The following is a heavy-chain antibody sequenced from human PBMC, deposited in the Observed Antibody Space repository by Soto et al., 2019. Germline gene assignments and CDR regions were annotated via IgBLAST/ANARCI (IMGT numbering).Heavy chain of an antibody. CDR3: AKGGRQWLVTYDFNY. CDR2: VSHDGRNT. Sequence: VQLVESGGGVVQAVRSLRLSCAASGFTFSDYAMHWVRQAPGKGLEWVAVVSHDGRNTHYADSLKGRFTISRDRSKNTVSLEMTSLRAEDTAVYYCAKGGRQWLVTYDFNYWGQGALVTVSS. V-gene: IGHV3-30*18. J-gene: IGHJ4*02. CDR1: GFTFSDYA. D-gene: IGHD6-19*01.